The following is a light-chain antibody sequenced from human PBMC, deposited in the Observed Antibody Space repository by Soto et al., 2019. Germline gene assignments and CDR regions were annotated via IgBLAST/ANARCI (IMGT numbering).Light chain of an antibody. V-gene: IGKV1-5*03. Sequence: DIQMTQSPSTLSASVGDRVTITWRASQTISSWLAWYQQKPGKAPKLLIYKASSLESGVPSRFSGSGSGTEFTLTISSLQPDDFATYYCQQYDGYSRFTFGPGTKVDIK. CDR2: KAS. CDR1: QTISSW. CDR3: QQYDGYSRFT. J-gene: IGKJ3*01.